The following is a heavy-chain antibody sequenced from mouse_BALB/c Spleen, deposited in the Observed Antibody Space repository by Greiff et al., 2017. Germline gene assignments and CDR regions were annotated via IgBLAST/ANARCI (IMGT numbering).Heavy chain of an antibody. Sequence: QVQLQQPGAELVKPGASVKLSCKASGYTFTSYWMHWVKQRPGQGLEWIGEINPSNGRTNYNEKFKSKATLTVDKSSSTAYMQLSSLTSEDSAVYYCARDYRYDAWFADWGQGTRVTVSA. V-gene: IGHV1S81*02. D-gene: IGHD2-14*01. CDR1: GYTFTSYW. J-gene: IGHJ3*01. CDR3: ARDYRYDAWFAD. CDR2: INPSNGRT.